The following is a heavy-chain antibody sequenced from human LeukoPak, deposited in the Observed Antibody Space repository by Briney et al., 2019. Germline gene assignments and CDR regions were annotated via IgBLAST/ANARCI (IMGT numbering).Heavy chain of an antibody. D-gene: IGHD6-19*01. CDR3: ARDRAVSSGGWFTTEYFQH. CDR1: GGTFSSYT. Sequence: GASVKVSCKAPGGTFSSYTISWVRQAPGQGLEWMGRIIPILGIANYAQKFQGRVTITADKSTSTAYMELSSLRSEDTAVYYCARDRAVSSGGWFTTEYFQHWGQGTLVTVSS. CDR2: IIPILGIA. V-gene: IGHV1-69*04. J-gene: IGHJ1*01.